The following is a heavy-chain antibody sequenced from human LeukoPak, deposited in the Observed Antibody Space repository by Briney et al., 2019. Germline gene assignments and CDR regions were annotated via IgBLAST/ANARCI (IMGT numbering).Heavy chain of an antibody. CDR1: GGSMTNSY. D-gene: IGHD2-15*01. CDR2: IYFTGST. J-gene: IGHJ3*01. Sequence: SETLSLTCTVSGGSMTNSYWGWIRQPPGKGLEWLGYIYFTGSTNSNPSLKSRVTISLDTSKNQLSLRLASVTAADTAVYYCARRRQVSYYSPYAFDLWGQGTMVTVSS. V-gene: IGHV4-59*08. CDR3: ARRRQVSYYSPYAFDL.